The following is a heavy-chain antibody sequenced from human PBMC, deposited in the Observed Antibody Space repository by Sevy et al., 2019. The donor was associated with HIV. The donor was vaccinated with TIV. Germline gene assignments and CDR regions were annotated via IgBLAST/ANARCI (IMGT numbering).Heavy chain of an antibody. CDR2: ISYPGRDK. V-gene: IGHV3-30*18. D-gene: IGHD3-9*01. CDR3: AKDFTGYNGMDV. Sequence: GGSLRLSCVVSGITFSTSGMHWVRQAPGKGLEWVAVISYPGRDKFYADSVKGRSTISRDNSKNILYLQMISLRAVDTAVYYCAKDFTGYNGMDVWGQGTMVTVSS. J-gene: IGHJ6*02. CDR1: GITFSTSG.